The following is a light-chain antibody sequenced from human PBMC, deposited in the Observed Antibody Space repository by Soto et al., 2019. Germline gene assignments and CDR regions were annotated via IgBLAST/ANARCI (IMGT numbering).Light chain of an antibody. CDR3: LQYNNWPPYT. CDR2: HAS. V-gene: IGKV3-15*01. Sequence: EIVMTQSPATLSVSPGERATLSCRASQSVSSSLAWYQQKPGQAPRLLIYHASIRATGIPARFSGSGSETEFTLTISSLQSEDFAVYYCLQYNNWPPYTFGHGTKLQIK. CDR1: QSVSSS. J-gene: IGKJ2*01.